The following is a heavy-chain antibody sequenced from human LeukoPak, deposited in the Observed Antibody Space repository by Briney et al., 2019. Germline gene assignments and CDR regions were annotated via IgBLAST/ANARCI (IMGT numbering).Heavy chain of an antibody. V-gene: IGHV5-51*01. D-gene: IGHD3-9*01. CDR2: IYPGDSDT. J-gene: IGHJ6*03. Sequence: AGESLKISCKGSGYSFTSYWIGWVRQMPGKGLEWMGIIYPGDSDTRYSPSFQGQVTISADKSISTAYLQWSSLKASDTAMYYCVSQQKYDILTGPLLNYYYYMDVWGKGTTVTVSS. CDR1: GYSFTSYW. CDR3: VSQQKYDILTGPLLNYYYYMDV.